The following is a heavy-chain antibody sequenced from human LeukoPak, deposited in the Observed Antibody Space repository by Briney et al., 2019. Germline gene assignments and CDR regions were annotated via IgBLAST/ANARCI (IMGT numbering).Heavy chain of an antibody. D-gene: IGHD3-3*01. J-gene: IGHJ6*02. CDR3: ARQSDFWSGYFTLPYYYYYYGMDV. CDR2: IYPGDSDT. CDR1: GYSFTNYW. Sequence: GESLKISCQVSGYSFTNYWIVWVRQLPGKGLEWMGIIYPGDSDTRYSPSFQGQVTISADKSISTAYLQWSSLKASDTAMYYCARQSDFWSGYFTLPYYYYYYGMDVWGQGTTVTVSS. V-gene: IGHV5-51*01.